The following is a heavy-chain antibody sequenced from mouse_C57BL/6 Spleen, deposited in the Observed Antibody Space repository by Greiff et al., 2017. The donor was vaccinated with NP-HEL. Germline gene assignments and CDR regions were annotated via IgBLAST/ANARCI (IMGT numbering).Heavy chain of an antibody. Sequence: QVQLQQSGAELVRPGSSVKLSCKASGYTFTSYWMHWVKQRPIQGLEWIGNIDPSDSETHYNQKFKDKATLTVDKSSSTAYMQLSSLTSEDSAVYDCAREGLTGYWYFDVWGTGTTVTVSS. CDR1: GYTFTSYW. J-gene: IGHJ1*03. CDR2: IDPSDSET. CDR3: AREGLTGYWYFDV. D-gene: IGHD4-1*01. V-gene: IGHV1-52*01.